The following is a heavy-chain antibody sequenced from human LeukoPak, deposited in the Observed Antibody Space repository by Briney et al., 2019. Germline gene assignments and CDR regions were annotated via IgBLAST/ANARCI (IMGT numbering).Heavy chain of an antibody. CDR3: ASYSSLDY. CDR1: GFTVSSNS. D-gene: IGHD6-19*01. Sequence: GGSLRLSCTVSGFTVSSNSMSWVRQAPGKGLEWVSLIYSGGSTYYADSVKGRFTISRDNSKNTLYLQMNSLRAEDTAVYYCASYSSLDYWGQGTLVTVSS. CDR2: IYSGGST. V-gene: IGHV3-66*01. J-gene: IGHJ4*02.